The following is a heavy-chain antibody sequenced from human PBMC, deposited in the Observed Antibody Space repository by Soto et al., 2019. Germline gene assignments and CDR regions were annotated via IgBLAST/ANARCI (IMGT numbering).Heavy chain of an antibody. V-gene: IGHV1-18*01. CDR2: VSAYNRNT. D-gene: IGHD2-2*01. CDR1: GYTFTNYG. Sequence: QVQLVQSGVEVKKPGASVKVSCQASGYTFTNYGITWLRQPPGQGLEWMGWVSAYNRNTNYAQRFQDRVTMTTDTXXXTAXMELRNLKSDDTAIYFCARERQYEPLLYWGQGTLVTVSS. J-gene: IGHJ4*02. CDR3: ARERQYEPLLY.